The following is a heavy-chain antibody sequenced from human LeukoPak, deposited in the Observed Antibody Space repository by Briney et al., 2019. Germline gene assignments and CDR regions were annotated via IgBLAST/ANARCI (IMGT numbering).Heavy chain of an antibody. CDR1: GVIFSSYW. CDR2: INSDGSST. Sequence: GGSLRLSCAASGVIFSSYWMHWVRQAPGKGLVWVSGINSDGSSTSYADSVKGRFTISRDNAKNTQYLQMNSLRAEDTAVYYCARRKQLSIGGMDVWGKGTTVTVSS. J-gene: IGHJ6*04. D-gene: IGHD6-6*01. V-gene: IGHV3-74*01. CDR3: ARRKQLSIGGMDV.